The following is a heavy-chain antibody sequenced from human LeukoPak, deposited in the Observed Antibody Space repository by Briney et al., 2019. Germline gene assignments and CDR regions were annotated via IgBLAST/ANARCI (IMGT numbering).Heavy chain of an antibody. J-gene: IGHJ4*02. CDR1: GFTFSYYS. CDR2: ISSSSSPI. V-gene: IGHV3-48*01. D-gene: IGHD1-26*01. Sequence: GGSLRLSCAASGFTFSYYSMNWVRQAPGKGLEWVSYISSSSSPIYYADSVKGRFTISRDNAKNSLYLQMNSLRADDTAVYYCARSGSHDYWGQGTLVTVSS. CDR3: ARSGSHDY.